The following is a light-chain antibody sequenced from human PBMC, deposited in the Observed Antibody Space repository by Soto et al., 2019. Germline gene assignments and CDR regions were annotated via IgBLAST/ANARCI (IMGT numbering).Light chain of an antibody. V-gene: IGKV1-5*03. J-gene: IGKJ5*01. Sequence: DIQMTQSPSTLSASVGDRVTITCRASQSISSWLAWYQQKPGKAPKLLIYKASSLESGVPSRFSGSGSGTEFTLTISSLQPDDFATYYCQHFKSFPITFGQGTRL. CDR2: KAS. CDR3: QHFKSFPIT. CDR1: QSISSW.